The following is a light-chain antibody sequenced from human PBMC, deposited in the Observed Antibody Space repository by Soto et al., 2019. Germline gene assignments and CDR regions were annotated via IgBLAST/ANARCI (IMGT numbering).Light chain of an antibody. J-gene: IGKJ1*01. CDR1: QSVGTNF. CDR3: QQYGRTSWT. V-gene: IGKV3-20*01. Sequence: EIVLTQSPGTLSLSPGEGATLSCRASQSVGTNFFAWYQQKPGQAPRLLIYGASTRATGIPDRFSGSGSGTDFTLTISRLVPEYFAVYYCQQYGRTSWTFGQGTKXDIK. CDR2: GAS.